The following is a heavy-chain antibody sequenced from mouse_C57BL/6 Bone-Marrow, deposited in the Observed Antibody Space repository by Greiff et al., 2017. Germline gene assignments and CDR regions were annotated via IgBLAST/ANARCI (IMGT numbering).Heavy chain of an antibody. V-gene: IGHV1-81*01. CDR3: ARRRVLGRDY. CDR1: GYTFTSYG. Sequence: QVQLQQSGADLARPGASVTLSCTASGYTFTSYGLSWVKQRTGKGLEWIGEIYPRSGNTYYNEKFKGKATLTADKSSSTAYMELRSLTSEDSAVYFCARRRVLGRDYWGQGTTLTVSS. J-gene: IGHJ2*01. CDR2: IYPRSGNT. D-gene: IGHD2-14*01.